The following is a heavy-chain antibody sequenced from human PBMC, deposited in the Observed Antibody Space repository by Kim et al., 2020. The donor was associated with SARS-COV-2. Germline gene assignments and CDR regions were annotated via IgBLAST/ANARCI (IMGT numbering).Heavy chain of an antibody. J-gene: IGHJ4*02. V-gene: IGHV1-8*01. CDR3: GRTYGDVDY. D-gene: IGHD4-17*01. CDR2: GNT. Sequence: GNTGYAQKFQGRVTRTRSTSISTAYMELSSLRSEDTAVYYCGRTYGDVDYWGQGTLVTVSS.